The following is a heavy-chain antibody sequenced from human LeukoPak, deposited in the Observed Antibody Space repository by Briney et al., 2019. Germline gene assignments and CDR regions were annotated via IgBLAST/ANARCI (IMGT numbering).Heavy chain of an antibody. CDR2: ISWNSGRI. Sequence: PGGSLRLSCAASGFTFDDYAMHWVRQVPGKGLEWGSGISWNSGRIGYADSVKGRFTISRDNAKNSLYLQMNSLRAEDTALYYCAKDWAATVRGTDYWGQGTLVTVSS. V-gene: IGHV3-9*01. J-gene: IGHJ4*02. CDR1: GFTFDDYA. CDR3: AKDWAATVRGTDY. D-gene: IGHD4-17*01.